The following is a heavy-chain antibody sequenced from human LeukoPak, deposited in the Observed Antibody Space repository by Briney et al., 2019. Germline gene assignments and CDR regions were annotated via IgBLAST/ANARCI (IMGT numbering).Heavy chain of an antibody. V-gene: IGHV4-4*09. CDR1: AGSIGNYY. CDR3: ARHVKNYYPIY. Sequence: SETLSLTCSVSAGSIGNYYWSWIRQPPGKGLEWIGYFYTTGGTNYTPSLRSRVTMSLDTSNNQFSLRLTSVSAADTAVYYCARHVKNYYPIYWGQGILVTVSS. J-gene: IGHJ4*02. D-gene: IGHD1-26*01. CDR2: FYTTGGT.